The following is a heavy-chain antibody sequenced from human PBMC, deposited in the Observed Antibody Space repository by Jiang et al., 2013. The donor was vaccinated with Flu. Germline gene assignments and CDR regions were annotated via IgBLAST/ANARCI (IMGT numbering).Heavy chain of an antibody. V-gene: IGHV1-46*01. D-gene: IGHD1-7*01. Sequence: GAEVKKPGASVKVSCKASGYTFTSYYMHWVRQAPGQGLEWMGIINPSGGSTSYAQKFQGRVTMTRDTSTSTVYMELSSLRSEDTAVYYCATWRGELRAYFQHWGQGTLVTVSS. CDR2: INPSGGST. CDR1: GYTFTSYY. CDR3: ATWRGELRAYFQH. J-gene: IGHJ1*01.